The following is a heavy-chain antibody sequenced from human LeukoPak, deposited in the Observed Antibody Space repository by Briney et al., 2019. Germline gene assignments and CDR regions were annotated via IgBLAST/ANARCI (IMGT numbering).Heavy chain of an antibody. Sequence: GSLRLSCAASGFIFSSYAISWVRQAPGRGLEWVSSLSGSGSTTYYADSVKGRFTISRDSSKNTLYLQMNSLRAEDTAVYYCAKYTRYYDSSGYYRLDYWGQGTLVTVSS. J-gene: IGHJ4*02. CDR3: AKYTRYYDSSGYYRLDY. V-gene: IGHV3-23*01. CDR1: GFIFSSYA. CDR2: LSGSGSTT. D-gene: IGHD3-22*01.